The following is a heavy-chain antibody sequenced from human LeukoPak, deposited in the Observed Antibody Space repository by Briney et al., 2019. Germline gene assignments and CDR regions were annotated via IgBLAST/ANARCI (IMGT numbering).Heavy chain of an antibody. CDR1: GFTFSDYY. Sequence: NPGGSLRLSCAASGFTFSDYYMSWIRQAPGKGLEWVSYISSSGSTIYYADSVKGRFTISRDNSKNTLYLQMNSLRAEDTALYYCAKRTVTTRLDFDYWGQGTLVTVSS. CDR2: ISSSGSTI. CDR3: AKRTVTTRLDFDY. V-gene: IGHV3-11*01. D-gene: IGHD4-17*01. J-gene: IGHJ4*02.